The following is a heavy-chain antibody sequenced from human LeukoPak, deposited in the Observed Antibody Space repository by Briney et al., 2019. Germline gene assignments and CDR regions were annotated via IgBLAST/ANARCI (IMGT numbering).Heavy chain of an antibody. V-gene: IGHV4-61*08. CDR3: ARESAITVFGVVTHDAFDI. D-gene: IGHD3-3*01. CDR2: IYYSGST. CDR1: GDSIRSDDYR. Sequence: SQTLSLTCTVSGDSIRSDDYRWGWIRQPPGKGLEWIGYIYYSGSTNYNPSLKSRVTMSVDTSKNQFSLKLTSVTAADTAVYYCARESAITVFGVVTHDAFDIWGQGRMVTVSS. J-gene: IGHJ3*02.